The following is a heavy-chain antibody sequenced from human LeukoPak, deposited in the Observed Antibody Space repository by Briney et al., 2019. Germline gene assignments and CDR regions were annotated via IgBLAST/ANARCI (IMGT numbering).Heavy chain of an antibody. CDR1: GGSFSGYY. V-gene: IGHV4-34*01. CDR2: INHSGST. CDR3: ARGVAGSYDFDY. D-gene: IGHD3-10*01. Sequence: PSETLSLTCAVYGGSFSGYYWSWIRQPPGKGLEWIGEINHSGSTNYNPSLKSRVTISVDTSKNQFSLKLSSVTAADTAVYYCARGVAGSYDFDYWGQGTLVTVSS. J-gene: IGHJ4*02.